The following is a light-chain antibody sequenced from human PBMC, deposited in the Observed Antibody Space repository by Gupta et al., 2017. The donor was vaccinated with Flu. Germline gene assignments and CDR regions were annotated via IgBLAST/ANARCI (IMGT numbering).Light chain of an antibody. CDR2: GAS. J-gene: IGKJ2*01. V-gene: IGKV3-20*01. CDR3: PQYASSPRT. Sequence: GQAPRVLIYGASTRDAGIPDMFCGTGSGTNFPLAISRLEPEDVAVYYCPQYASSPRTFGQGTRLEI.